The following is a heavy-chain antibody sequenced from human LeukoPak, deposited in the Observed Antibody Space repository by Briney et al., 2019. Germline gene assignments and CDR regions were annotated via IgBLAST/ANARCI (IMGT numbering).Heavy chain of an antibody. CDR3: AREGRNYYDSSGYWPWYPAPEDY. Sequence: VASVKVSCKASGYTFTSYDINWVRQATGQGLEWMGWMNPNSGNTGYAQKFQGRVTMTRNTSISTAYMELSSLRSDDTAVYYCAREGRNYYDSSGYWPWYPAPEDYWGQGTLVTVSS. D-gene: IGHD3-22*01. V-gene: IGHV1-8*01. J-gene: IGHJ4*02. CDR1: GYTFTSYD. CDR2: MNPNSGNT.